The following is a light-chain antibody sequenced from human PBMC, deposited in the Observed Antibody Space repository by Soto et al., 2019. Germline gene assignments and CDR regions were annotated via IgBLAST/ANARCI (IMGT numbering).Light chain of an antibody. Sequence: IVLTQSPFTLSVSPWERAALSCRASQSVSSSYLAWYQQKPGQAPRLLMYGASNRATGIPDRFSGTGSGTDFTLTISRLEPEDFAVYYCQQYGSSPYTFGLGTRLEIK. CDR2: GAS. V-gene: IGKV3-20*01. CDR1: QSVSSSY. CDR3: QQYGSSPYT. J-gene: IGKJ5*01.